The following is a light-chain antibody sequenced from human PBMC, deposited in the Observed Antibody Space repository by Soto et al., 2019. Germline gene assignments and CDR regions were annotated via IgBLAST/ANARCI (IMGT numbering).Light chain of an antibody. CDR3: HQSYSTPYT. J-gene: IGKJ2*01. Sequence: DIQMTQSPSSLSAYVGDRVTITCRASQIISSYLDWYQQRPGQAPKLLIYAASSLQSGVPSRFSGSGSGTDFTLTISSLQPEDFATYYCHQSYSTPYTFGQGTKVDIK. CDR2: AAS. CDR1: QIISSY. V-gene: IGKV1-39*01.